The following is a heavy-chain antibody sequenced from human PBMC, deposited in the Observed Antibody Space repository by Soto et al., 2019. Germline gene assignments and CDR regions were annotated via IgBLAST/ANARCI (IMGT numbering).Heavy chain of an antibody. D-gene: IGHD6-6*01. CDR3: ARDGLASSSAFDI. CDR2: ISSSSSYI. Sequence: PGGSLRLSCAASGFTFSSYSMNWVRQAPGKGLEWVSSISSSSSYIYYADSVKGRFTISRDNAKNSLYLQMNSLRAGDTAVYYCARDGLASSSAFDIWGQGTMVTVSS. V-gene: IGHV3-21*01. J-gene: IGHJ3*02. CDR1: GFTFSSYS.